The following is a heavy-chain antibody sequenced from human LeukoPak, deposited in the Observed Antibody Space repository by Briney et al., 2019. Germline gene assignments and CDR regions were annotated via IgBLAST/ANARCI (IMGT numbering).Heavy chain of an antibody. CDR1: GFTFTSYG. CDR3: EREWGDSSGSEFGFDY. V-gene: IGHV3-30*19. Sequence: GGSLRLSCAASGFTFTSYGMHWVRQAPGKGLEWVAVIPYDGSNKYYADSVKGRFTISRDNSKNTLYLQMNSLRAEDTAVYYCEREWGDSSGSEFGFDYWGQGTLVTVSS. D-gene: IGHD3-22*01. J-gene: IGHJ4*02. CDR2: IPYDGSNK.